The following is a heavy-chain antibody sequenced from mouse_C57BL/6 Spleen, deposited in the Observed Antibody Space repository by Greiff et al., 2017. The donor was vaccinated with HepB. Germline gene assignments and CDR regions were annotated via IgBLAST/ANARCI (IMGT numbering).Heavy chain of an antibody. D-gene: IGHD2-3*01. CDR2: INPNNGGT. CDR3: ARRDGYYPFAY. CDR1: GYTFTDYN. J-gene: IGHJ3*01. Sequence: EVQLQQSGPELVKPGASVKIPCKASGYTFTDYNMDWVKQSHGKSLEWIGDINPNNGGTIYNQKFKGKATLTVDKSSSTAYMELRSLTSEDTAVYYCARRDGYYPFAYWGQGTLVTVSA. V-gene: IGHV1-18*01.